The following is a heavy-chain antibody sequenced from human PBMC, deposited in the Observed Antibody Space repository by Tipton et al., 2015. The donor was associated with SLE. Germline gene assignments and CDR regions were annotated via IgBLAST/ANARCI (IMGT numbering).Heavy chain of an antibody. CDR3: ARILMGNYDSRLRSVRDY. Sequence: TLSLPCAVYGGSFGIHFWNWIRQSPGKGLEWIGEIKRSGSTNYNPSLESRVIISLDTSKNQFSLNMSSVTAADTAVYYCARILMGNYDSRLRSVRDYWGLGTLVTVSS. J-gene: IGHJ4*02. D-gene: IGHD3-16*01. CDR2: IKRSGST. V-gene: IGHV4-34*01. CDR1: GGSFGIHF.